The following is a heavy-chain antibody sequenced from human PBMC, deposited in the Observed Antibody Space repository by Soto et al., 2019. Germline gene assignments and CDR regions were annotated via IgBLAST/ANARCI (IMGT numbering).Heavy chain of an antibody. CDR2: IYYSGST. CDR3: ARGYCSGGTCYRFNFDY. CDR1: GGSISSYY. J-gene: IGHJ4*02. Sequence: QVQLQESGPGLVKPSETLSLTCTVSGGSISSYYWSWIRQPPGKGLEWIGYIYYSGSTNYNPSLKSRATISVDTSKNQFSLKLRSVTAADTAVYYCARGYCSGGTCYRFNFDYWGQGTLVTVSS. V-gene: IGHV4-59*01. D-gene: IGHD2-15*01.